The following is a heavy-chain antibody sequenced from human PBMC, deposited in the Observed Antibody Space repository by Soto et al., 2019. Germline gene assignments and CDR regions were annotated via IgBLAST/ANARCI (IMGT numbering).Heavy chain of an antibody. D-gene: IGHD4-4*01. J-gene: IGHJ5*02. CDR1: GYTFNDYF. CDR2: INPNSGST. CDR3: ARVTATSPYAWLDP. V-gene: IGHV1-2*04. Sequence: QVQLVQSGAEVKEPGASVNVSCRASGYTFNDYFLHWVRHAPGQGLEWMGWINPNSGSTNLAQRFQVWVTMTRDASISTVYLVLNRLKSDDTAVYYCARVTATSPYAWLDPWGQGTLVTVSS.